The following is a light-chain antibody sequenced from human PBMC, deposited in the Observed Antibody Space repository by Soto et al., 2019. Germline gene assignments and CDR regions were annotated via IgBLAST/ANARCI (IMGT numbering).Light chain of an antibody. J-gene: IGKJ4*01. CDR2: DAS. CDR1: QSVSSY. CDR3: YQRSNWPPT. V-gene: IGKV3-11*01. Sequence: EIVLTQSPATLSLSPGERATLSCRASQSVSSYLAWYQQKPGQAPRLLIYDASSRATGIPARFSGSGSGTDFTLTISSLEPEDFAVYYCYQRSNWPPTFGGGTKVDIK.